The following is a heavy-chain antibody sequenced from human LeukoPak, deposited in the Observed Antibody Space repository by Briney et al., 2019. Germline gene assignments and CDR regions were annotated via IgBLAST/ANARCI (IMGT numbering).Heavy chain of an antibody. D-gene: IGHD6-19*01. CDR2: IYPGDSDT. J-gene: IGHJ4*02. V-gene: IGHV5-51*01. Sequence: GESLKISYKGSGYSFTSYWIGWVRQMPGKGLEWMGIIYPGDSDTRYSPSFQGQVTISADKSISTAYLQWSSLEASDTALYYCARYSSGWYSDYWGQGTLVTVSS. CDR3: ARYSSGWYSDY. CDR1: GYSFTSYW.